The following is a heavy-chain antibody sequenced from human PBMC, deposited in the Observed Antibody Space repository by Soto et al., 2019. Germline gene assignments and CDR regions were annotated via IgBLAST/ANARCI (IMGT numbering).Heavy chain of an antibody. V-gene: IGHV3-30-3*01. CDR1: GFTFSSYA. CDR2: ISYDGSNK. Sequence: GGSLRLSCASSGFTFSSYAMHWVRQAPGKGLEWVAVISYDGSNKYYADSVRGRFTISRDNSKNTLYLQMNSLRAEDTAVYYCERRHRRQLDGSTFDYWGQGTLVPVSS. CDR3: ERRHRRQLDGSTFDY. D-gene: IGHD6-13*01. J-gene: IGHJ4*02.